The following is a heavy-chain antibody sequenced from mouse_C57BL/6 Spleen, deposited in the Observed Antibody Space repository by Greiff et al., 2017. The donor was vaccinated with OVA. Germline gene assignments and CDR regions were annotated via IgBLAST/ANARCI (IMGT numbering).Heavy chain of an antibody. Sequence: EVQVVESEGGLVQPGSSMKLSCTASGFTFSDYYMAWVRQVPEKGLEWVANINYDGSSTYYLDSLKSRFIISRDNAKNSLYLQMSSLKSEDTATYYCARDSRDYDGGYYFDYWGQGTTLTVSS. V-gene: IGHV5-16*01. D-gene: IGHD2-4*01. CDR2: INYDGSST. CDR1: GFTFSDYY. J-gene: IGHJ2*01. CDR3: ARDSRDYDGGYYFDY.